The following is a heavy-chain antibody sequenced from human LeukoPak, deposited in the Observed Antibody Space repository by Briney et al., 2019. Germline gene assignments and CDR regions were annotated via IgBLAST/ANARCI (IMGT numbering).Heavy chain of an antibody. V-gene: IGHV3-23*01. D-gene: IGHD3-10*01. CDR3: AKFRGSGRPYDLDY. J-gene: IGHJ4*02. Sequence: GGSLRLSCAASGFTFSSYAMSWVRQAPGKGLEWVSAISGSGGSTYYADSVKGRFTISRDNSNNTLYLQMNSLRAEDTAVYYCAKFRGSGRPYDLDYWGQGTLVTVSS. CDR1: GFTFSSYA. CDR2: ISGSGGST.